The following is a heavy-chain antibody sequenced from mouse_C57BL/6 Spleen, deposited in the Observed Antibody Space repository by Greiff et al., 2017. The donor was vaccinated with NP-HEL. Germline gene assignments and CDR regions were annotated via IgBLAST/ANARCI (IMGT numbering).Heavy chain of an antibody. V-gene: IGHV5-4*01. J-gene: IGHJ2*01. D-gene: IGHD1-1*01. CDR2: ISDGGSYT. CDR1: GFTFSSYA. Sequence: EVMLVESGGGLVKPGGSLKLSCAASGFTFSSYAMSWVRQTPEKRLEWVATISDGGSYTYYPDNVKGRFTISRDNAKNNLYLQMSHLKSEDTAMYYCAREDYGYYFDYWGQGTTLTVSS. CDR3: AREDYGYYFDY.